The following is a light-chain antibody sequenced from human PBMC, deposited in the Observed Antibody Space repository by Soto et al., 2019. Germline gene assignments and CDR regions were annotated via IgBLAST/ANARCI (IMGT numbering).Light chain of an antibody. CDR1: QSVTSNY. J-gene: IGKJ1*01. Sequence: EVVLTQSPGTVSLSPGERATLSCRASQSVTSNYLAWYQQKPGQAPRLLIYAASSRATGIPDRFSGSGSGTDFTLSISRLEREDFAVYYCHQYGSSITWTFGQGIKVEIK. V-gene: IGKV3-20*01. CDR2: AAS. CDR3: HQYGSSITWT.